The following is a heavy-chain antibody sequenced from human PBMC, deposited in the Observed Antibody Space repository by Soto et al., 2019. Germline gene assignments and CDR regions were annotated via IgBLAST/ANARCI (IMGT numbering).Heavy chain of an antibody. CDR1: GFTFSSYA. J-gene: IGHJ4*02. V-gene: IGHV3-23*01. Sequence: GGSLRLSCAASGFTFSSYAMSWVRQAPGKGLEWVSAISGSGGSTYYADSVKGRFTISRDNSKNPLYLQMNSLRAEDTAVYYCAKGSEITMIVVVTSFDYWGQGTLVTVSS. D-gene: IGHD3-22*01. CDR3: AKGSEITMIVVVTSFDY. CDR2: ISGSGGST.